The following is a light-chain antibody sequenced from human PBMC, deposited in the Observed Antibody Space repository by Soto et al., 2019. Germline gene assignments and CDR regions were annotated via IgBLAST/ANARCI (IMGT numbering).Light chain of an antibody. J-gene: IGKJ1*01. CDR2: DAS. CDR1: QNIHNH. Sequence: DKLMSHSPATLSVSPGERVTLSCRASQNIHNHMSWFLQKPGQTPRLLIYDASTRATGIPARFSGSGSGTDFTLAISSLQPEDSATYYCLQDINYPWTFGQATKVDIK. CDR3: LQDINYPWT. V-gene: IGKV3-15*01.